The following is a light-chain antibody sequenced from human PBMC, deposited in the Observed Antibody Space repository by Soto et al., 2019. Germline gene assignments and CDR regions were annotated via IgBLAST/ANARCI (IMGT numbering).Light chain of an antibody. CDR1: QSVRRF. Sequence: EIVLTQSPATLSLAPGERATLSCRASQSVRRFLAWYQVKPGQAPRLLMYDASNRATGIPARFSGSGSGTDFTLTIRSLEPDDFALYYCQQRTNWPEVSFGGGTKVEIK. CDR2: DAS. V-gene: IGKV3-11*01. CDR3: QQRTNWPEVS. J-gene: IGKJ4*01.